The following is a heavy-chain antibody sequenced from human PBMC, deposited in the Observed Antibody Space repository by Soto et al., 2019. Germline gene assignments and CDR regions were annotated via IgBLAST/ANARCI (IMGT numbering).Heavy chain of an antibody. CDR3: AKDGKTGIAVAGWFDP. V-gene: IGHV3-30*18. CDR2: ISYDGSNK. J-gene: IGHJ5*02. Sequence: QVQLVESGGGVVQPGRSLRLSCAASGFTFSSYGMHWVRQAPGKGLEWVAVISYDGSNKYYADSVKGRFTISRDNSKNTLYLQMNSVRAEDTSVYYCAKDGKTGIAVAGWFDPWGQGTLVTVSS. CDR1: GFTFSSYG. D-gene: IGHD6-19*01.